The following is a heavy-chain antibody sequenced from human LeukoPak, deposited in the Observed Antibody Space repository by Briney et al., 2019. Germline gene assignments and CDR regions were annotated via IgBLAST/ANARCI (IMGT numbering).Heavy chain of an antibody. V-gene: IGHV3-20*04. J-gene: IGHJ4*02. CDR2: INWNSVSV. CDR3: VRDEDGYSSPTFDC. CDR1: GFNLDDFG. D-gene: IGHD4-11*01. Sequence: LAGGSLRLSCAASGFNLDDFGMSWVRQRPGKGLEWVSGINWNSVSVGYADSVKGRFTISRDNARNFLYLQMDNLRVEDTGRYYCVRDEDGYSSPTFDCWGQGALVTVAS.